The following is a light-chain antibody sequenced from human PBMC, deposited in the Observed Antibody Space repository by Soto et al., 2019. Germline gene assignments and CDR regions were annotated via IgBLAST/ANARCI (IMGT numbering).Light chain of an antibody. CDR1: QSLVHSDGRTY. CDR3: MQGTHWPPIT. J-gene: IGKJ5*01. CDR2: KVS. V-gene: IGKV2-30*02. Sequence: LMTQSPLSLPVTLGQPASISCRSSQSLVHSDGRTYLSWFQQRPGQSPRRLIYKVSNRDSGVPDRFSGGGSGTDFTLKISRVEAEDVGVYYCMQGTHWPPITFGQGTRLEIK.